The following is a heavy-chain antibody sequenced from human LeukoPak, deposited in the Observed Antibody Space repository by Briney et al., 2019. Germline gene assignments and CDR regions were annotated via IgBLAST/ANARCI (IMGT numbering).Heavy chain of an antibody. CDR1: GYTFTSYA. J-gene: IGHJ4*02. CDR3: ARDPLRYFDWSNPLPNYFDY. Sequence: ASVKVSCKASGYTFTSYAMNWVRQAPGQGLEWMGWINTNTGNPTYAQGFTGRFVFSLDTSVSTAYLQISSLKAEDTAVYYCARDPLRYFDWSNPLPNYFDYWGQGTLVTVSS. D-gene: IGHD3-9*01. CDR2: INTNTGNP. V-gene: IGHV7-4-1*02.